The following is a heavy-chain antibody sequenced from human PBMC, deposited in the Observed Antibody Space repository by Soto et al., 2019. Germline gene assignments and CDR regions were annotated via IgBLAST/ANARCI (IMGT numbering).Heavy chain of an antibody. CDR3: ARPDIVAAIGGALDC. Sequence: QVQLVESGGGVVQPGRSLRLSCEASGFTFSNYGMHWVRQAPGKGLEWVAVIWNDGISRYYADSVKGRFTISRDNSKNTLFLQMNNLRAEDTAVYYCARPDIVAAIGGALDCWGQGTLVTVSS. V-gene: IGHV3-33*01. J-gene: IGHJ4*02. D-gene: IGHD5-12*01. CDR1: GFTFSNYG. CDR2: IWNDGISR.